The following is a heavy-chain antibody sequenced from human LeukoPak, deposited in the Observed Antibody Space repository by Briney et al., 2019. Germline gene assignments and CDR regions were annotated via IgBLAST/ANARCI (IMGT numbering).Heavy chain of an antibody. V-gene: IGHV3-30-3*01. J-gene: IGHJ3*01. CDR1: GFTFSSYA. CDR3: ARDRGYTFDL. D-gene: IGHD6-13*01. Sequence: GGSLRLSCAASGFTFSSYAMHWVRQAPGKGLEWVAVISYDGSNKYYADSVKGRFTISRDNAKNTLYLQMNSLRAEDTAVYYCARDRGYTFDLWGQGTMVTVSS. CDR2: ISYDGSNK.